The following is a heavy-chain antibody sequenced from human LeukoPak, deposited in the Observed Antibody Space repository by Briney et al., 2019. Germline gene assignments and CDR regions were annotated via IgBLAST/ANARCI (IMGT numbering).Heavy chain of an antibody. CDR3: ARVEYSSSWYSRFGYYYYGMDV. CDR1: GFTFSSYG. CDR2: IRYDGSNK. J-gene: IGHJ6*02. V-gene: IGHV3-30*02. D-gene: IGHD6-13*01. Sequence: GGSLRLSCAASGFTFSSYGMHWVRQAPGKGLEWVAFIRYDGSNKYYADSVKGRFTISRDNSKNTLYLQMNSLRAEDTAVYYCARVEYSSSWYSRFGYYYYGMDVWGQGTTVTVSS.